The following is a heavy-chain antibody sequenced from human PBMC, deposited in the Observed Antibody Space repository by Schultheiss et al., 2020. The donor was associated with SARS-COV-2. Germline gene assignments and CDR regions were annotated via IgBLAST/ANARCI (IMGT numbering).Heavy chain of an antibody. J-gene: IGHJ5*02. CDR2: INHSGST. V-gene: IGHV4-34*01. CDR1: GGSFSGYY. D-gene: IGHD1-26*01. CDR3: ARGGGSYLYWFDP. Sequence: SETLSLTCAVYGGSFSGYYWSWIRQPPGKGLEWIGEINHSGSTNYNPSLKSRVTISVDKSKNQFSLKLSSVTAADTAVYYCARGGGSYLYWFDPWGQGTLVTVSS.